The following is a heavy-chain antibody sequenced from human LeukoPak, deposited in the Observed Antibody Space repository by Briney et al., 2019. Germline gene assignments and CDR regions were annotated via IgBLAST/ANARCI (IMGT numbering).Heavy chain of an antibody. CDR2: IYTSGST. D-gene: IGHD2-15*01. Sequence: SETLSLTCTVSGGSISSHYWSWIRQPPGKGLEWIGRIYTSGSTNYNPSLKSRVTMSVDTSKNQFSLKLSSVTAADTAVYYCAKEPGYCSGGSCYSAGFDYWGQGTLVTVSS. CDR1: GGSISSHY. CDR3: AKEPGYCSGGSCYSAGFDY. J-gene: IGHJ4*02. V-gene: IGHV4-4*07.